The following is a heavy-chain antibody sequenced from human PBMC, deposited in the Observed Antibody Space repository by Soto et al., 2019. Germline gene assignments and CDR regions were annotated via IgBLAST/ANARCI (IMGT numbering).Heavy chain of an antibody. CDR3: GEPDSYGFWIDP. J-gene: IGHJ5*02. D-gene: IGHD4-17*01. Sequence: QLQLQESGPGLVKPSETLSLTCTVSGGSISSSSYYWGWIRQPPGKGLEWIGSIYYSGSTYYNPSLKSRVHLSVDTSKNQFLPKPGSVAAAGPAVYYRGEPDSYGFWIDPWGQGTLVTVSS. CDR1: GGSISSSSYY. CDR2: IYYSGST. V-gene: IGHV4-39*01.